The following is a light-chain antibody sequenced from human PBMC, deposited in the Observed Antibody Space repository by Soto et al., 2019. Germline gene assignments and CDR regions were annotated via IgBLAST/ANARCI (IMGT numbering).Light chain of an antibody. J-gene: IGKJ4*01. Sequence: ERVMTQSPATLSVSPGEKATLSCRASQSVSNNLAWYQQKPGQAPRLLMYFASTRATGIPARFSGSGSGTEFSLTISSLQSEDFAVYYCQQYNEWPLTFGGGTKVET. V-gene: IGKV3-15*01. CDR3: QQYNEWPLT. CDR2: FAS. CDR1: QSVSNN.